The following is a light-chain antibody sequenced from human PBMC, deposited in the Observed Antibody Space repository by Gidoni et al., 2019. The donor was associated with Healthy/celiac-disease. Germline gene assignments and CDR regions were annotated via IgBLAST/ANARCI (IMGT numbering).Light chain of an antibody. CDR2: AAS. CDR3: QKYNSAPRT. CDR1: QRISNY. Sequence: DIQMTQSPSSLSASVGDRVTITCRARQRISNYLAWYQQKPGKVPKLLIYAASTLQSGVPSRFSGSGSGTDFTLTISSLQPEDVATYYCQKYNSAPRTFGQGTKVEIK. V-gene: IGKV1-27*01. J-gene: IGKJ1*01.